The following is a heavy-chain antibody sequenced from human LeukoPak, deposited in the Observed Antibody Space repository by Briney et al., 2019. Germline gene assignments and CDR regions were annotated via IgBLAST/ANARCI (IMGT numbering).Heavy chain of an antibody. D-gene: IGHD2-21*01. CDR1: GFTFSNYW. V-gene: IGHV3-21*01. J-gene: IGHJ4*02. Sequence: PGGSLRLSCEASGFTFSNYWMHWVRQPPGKGLEWVSSISSSSSYIYYADSVKGRFTISRDNAKNSLYLQMDSLRAEDTAVYYCARHIPFDCWGQGTLVTVSS. CDR2: ISSSSSYI. CDR3: ARHIPFDC.